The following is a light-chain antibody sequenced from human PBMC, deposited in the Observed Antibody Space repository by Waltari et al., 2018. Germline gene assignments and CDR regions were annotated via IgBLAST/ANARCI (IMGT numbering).Light chain of an antibody. CDR2: GAS. CDR3: QHYGTSPEVT. Sequence: EIVLTQSPGTLSLSPGERATLSCRASQSVSSSSLAWYQQKPGQAPRLVIYGASSRATGIPDRFSGSGSGTDFTLTISKLEPEDFAVYYCQHYGTSPEVTFGPGTRVHI. V-gene: IGKV3-20*01. CDR1: QSVSSSS. J-gene: IGKJ3*01.